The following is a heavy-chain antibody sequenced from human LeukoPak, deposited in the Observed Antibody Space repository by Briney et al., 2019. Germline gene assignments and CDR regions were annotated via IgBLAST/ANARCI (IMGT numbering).Heavy chain of an antibody. CDR1: GFTFSTYW. V-gene: IGHV3-7*01. CDR3: ASSSPWLAFDY. Sequence: PGGSLRLSCAASGFTFSTYWMSWVRQAPGRGLEWVANIKQDGSEKYYVDSVKGRFTISRDNAKNSLYLQMNSLRAEDTAVYYCASSSPWLAFDYWGQGTLVTVSS. CDR2: IKQDGSEK. J-gene: IGHJ4*02. D-gene: IGHD6-19*01.